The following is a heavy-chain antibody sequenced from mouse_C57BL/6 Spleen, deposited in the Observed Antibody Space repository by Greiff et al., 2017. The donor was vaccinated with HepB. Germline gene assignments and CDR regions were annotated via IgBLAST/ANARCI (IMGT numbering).Heavy chain of an antibody. J-gene: IGHJ4*01. V-gene: IGHV5-4*01. CDR2: ISDVGSYT. CDR1: GFTFSSYA. D-gene: IGHD1-1*01. CDR3: ARDGELYYDGSSDDAMDY. Sequence: EVKVVESGGGLVKPGGSLKLSCAASGFTFSSYAMSWVRQTPEKRLEWVATISDVGSYTYYPDNVKGRFTISRDNAKNNLYLQMSHLKSDDKAVYYCARDGELYYDGSSDDAMDYWGQGTSVTVSS.